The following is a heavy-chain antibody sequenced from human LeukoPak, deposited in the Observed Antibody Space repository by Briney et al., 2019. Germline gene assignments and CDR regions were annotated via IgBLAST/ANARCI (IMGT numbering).Heavy chain of an antibody. D-gene: IGHD6-19*01. CDR1: GYSISSGYY. CDR2: IYHSGGT. V-gene: IGHV4-38-2*02. CDR3: ARDSGIAVAGDRFDY. J-gene: IGHJ4*02. Sequence: SETLSLTCAVSGYSISSGYYWGWIRQPPGKGLEWIGNIYHSGGTYYSPSLKSRVTISVDTSKNQFSLKMSSVTAADTAVYYCARDSGIAVAGDRFDYWGQGTLVTVSS.